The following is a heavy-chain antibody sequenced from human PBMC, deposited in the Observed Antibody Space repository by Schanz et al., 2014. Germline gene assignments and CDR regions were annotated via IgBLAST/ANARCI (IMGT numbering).Heavy chain of an antibody. J-gene: IGHJ6*02. V-gene: IGHV3-48*01. CDR2: IGNGGVTI. Sequence: EVQLVESGGGLVQPGGSLRLSCTASGFTFSSYSMNWVRQAPGRGLEWVSYIGNGGVTIYYADSVKGRFTISRDNSKSTLYLQMNSLRAEDTAVYYCAKDGPGGSGSYSADGGMDVWGQGTTVTVSS. CDR3: AKDGPGGSGSYSADGGMDV. CDR1: GFTFSSYS. D-gene: IGHD3-10*01.